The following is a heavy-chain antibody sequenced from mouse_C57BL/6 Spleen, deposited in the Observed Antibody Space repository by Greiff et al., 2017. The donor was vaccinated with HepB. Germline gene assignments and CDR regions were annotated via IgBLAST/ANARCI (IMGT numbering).Heavy chain of an antibody. V-gene: IGHV1-64*01. Sequence: QVQLQQPGAELVKPGASVKLSCKASGYTFTSYWMHWVKQRPGQGLEWIGMIHPNSGSTNYNEKFKSKATLTVDKSSSTAYMQLSSLTSEDSAVYYCSYYYCSSYPFAYWGQGTLVTVSA. CDR3: SYYYCSSYPFAY. CDR2: IHPNSGST. J-gene: IGHJ3*01. D-gene: IGHD1-1*01. CDR1: GYTFTSYW.